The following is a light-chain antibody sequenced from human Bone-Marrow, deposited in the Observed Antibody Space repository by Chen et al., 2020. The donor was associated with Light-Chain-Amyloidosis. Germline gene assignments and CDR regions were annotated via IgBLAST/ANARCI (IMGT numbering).Light chain of an antibody. Sequence: NELTPPPSVSVSPGPTARITCSGNILAQHFAYWYQQKPGQAPVAVMFKDSERPSGIPERFSGSSSGTLVTLAISGVQAEDEADYYCQSADTNGVVFGGGTKLIVL. CDR3: QSADTNGVV. V-gene: IGLV3-25*03. CDR1: ILAQHF. J-gene: IGLJ2*01. CDR2: KDS.